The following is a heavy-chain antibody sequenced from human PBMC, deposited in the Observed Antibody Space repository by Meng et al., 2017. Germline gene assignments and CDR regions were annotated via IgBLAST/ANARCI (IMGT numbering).Heavy chain of an antibody. D-gene: IGHD3-16*02. CDR1: GYSISSGYY. J-gene: IGHJ5*02. CDR3: ARDVNDYVWGSYHH. Sequence: SETLSLTCTVSGYSISSGYYWGWIRQPPGKGLEWIGSIYHSGSTYYNPSLKSRVTISVDTSKNQFSLKLSSVTAADTAVYYCARDVNDYVWGSYHHWGQGTLVTVSS. CDR2: IYHSGST. V-gene: IGHV4-38-2*02.